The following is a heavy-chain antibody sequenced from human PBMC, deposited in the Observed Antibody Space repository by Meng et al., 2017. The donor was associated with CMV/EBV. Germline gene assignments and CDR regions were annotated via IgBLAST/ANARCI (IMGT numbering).Heavy chain of an antibody. CDR1: GFTFSSYE. D-gene: IGHD2-2*01. CDR2: ISSSGDTI. J-gene: IGHJ6*02. Sequence: GESLKISCAASGFTFSSYEMNWIRQAPGKGLEWVSYISSSGDTIYYADSVKGRFTISRDNAKNSLCLQMNSLRAEDTAVYYCAGGMGYCSTTSCPNYYGMDVWGQGTTVTVSS. V-gene: IGHV3-48*03. CDR3: AGGMGYCSTTSCPNYYGMDV.